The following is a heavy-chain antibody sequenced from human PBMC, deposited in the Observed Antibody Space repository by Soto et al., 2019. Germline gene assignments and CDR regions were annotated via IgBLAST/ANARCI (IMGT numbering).Heavy chain of an antibody. CDR1: GGSISIGDYY. D-gene: IGHD6-13*01. CDR2: IYYSGST. Sequence: NPSETLSLTCTVSGGSISIGDYYWSCIRQPPGKGLEWIGYIYYSGSTYYNPSLKSRVTISVDTSKNQFSLKLSSVTAADTAVYYCARGTGRIAAAGPADWFDPWGQGTLVTVSS. V-gene: IGHV4-30-4*01. J-gene: IGHJ5*02. CDR3: ARGTGRIAAAGPADWFDP.